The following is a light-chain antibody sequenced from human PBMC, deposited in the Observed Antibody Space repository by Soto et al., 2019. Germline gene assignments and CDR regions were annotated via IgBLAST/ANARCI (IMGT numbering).Light chain of an antibody. V-gene: IGLV1-51*02. CDR2: ENN. J-gene: IGLJ1*01. CDR3: GTWDNSLSLPYV. Sequence: QSVLTQPPSVSAAPGQKVTISCSGSSSNIGNNYVSWYQQLPGTAPKLLIFENNKRPSGIPDRFSASKSGTSATLAITGLQTGDAADYYCGTWDNSLSLPYVFGTGTKLIVL. CDR1: SSNIGNNY.